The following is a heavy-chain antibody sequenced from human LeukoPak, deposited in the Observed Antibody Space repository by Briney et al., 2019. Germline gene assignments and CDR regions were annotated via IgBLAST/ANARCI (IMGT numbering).Heavy chain of an antibody. J-gene: IGHJ6*03. CDR2: IIPIFGTA. CDR3: ARGGDPEYSSSPYYYYYYYMDV. Sequence: SVKVSCKASGGTFSSYAISWVRQAPGQGLEWMGGIIPIFGTANYAQKFQGRVTITTDESTSTAYMELSSLRSEDTAVYYCARGGDPEYSSSPYYYYYYYMDVWGKGTTVTVSS. V-gene: IGHV1-69*05. D-gene: IGHD6-6*01. CDR1: GGTFSSYA.